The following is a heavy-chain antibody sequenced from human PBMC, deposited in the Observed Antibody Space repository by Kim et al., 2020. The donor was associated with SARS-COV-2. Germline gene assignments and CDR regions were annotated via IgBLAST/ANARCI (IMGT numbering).Heavy chain of an antibody. J-gene: IGHJ4*01. CDR2: MYYSGST. V-gene: IGHV4-61*01. Sequence: SETLSLTCTVSGGSVSSGSYHWSWIRQPPGKGLEWIGYMYYSGSTNYNPSLKSRVTISVDTSKNQFSLKLSSVTAADTAVYYCARSRGDYYYGLGSYDY. CDR3: ARSRGDYYYGLGSYDY. CDR1: GGSVSSGSYH. D-gene: IGHD3-10*01.